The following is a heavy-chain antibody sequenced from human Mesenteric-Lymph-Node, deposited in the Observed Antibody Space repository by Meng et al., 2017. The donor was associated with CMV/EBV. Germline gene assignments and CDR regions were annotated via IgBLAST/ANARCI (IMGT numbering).Heavy chain of an antibody. D-gene: IGHD3-16*01. V-gene: IGHV4-59*01. J-gene: IGHJ4*02. CDR2: IYYSGST. CDR1: GGSISSYA. CDR3: AKDARGDALPHF. Sequence: SETLSLTCTVSGGSISSYAWSWIRQPPGKGLEWIGYIYYSGSTNYNPSLKSRVTISVDTSKNQFSLKVTSVTAADSATYYCAKDARGDALPHFWGQGTLVTVSS.